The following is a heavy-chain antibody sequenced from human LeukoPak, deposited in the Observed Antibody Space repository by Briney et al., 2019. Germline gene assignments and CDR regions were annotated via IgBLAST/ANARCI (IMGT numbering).Heavy chain of an antibody. J-gene: IGHJ6*03. Sequence: PGGSLRLSCVASGFTFSNYAMHWVRQAPGKGLEWVSYISSSSSTIYYADSVKGRFTISRDNAKNSLYLQMNSLRAEDTAVYYCARWDAIIDGHYMDVWGKGTTVTVSS. CDR2: ISSSSSTI. CDR3: ARWDAIIDGHYMDV. V-gene: IGHV3-48*01. CDR1: GFTFSNYA. D-gene: IGHD2-8*01.